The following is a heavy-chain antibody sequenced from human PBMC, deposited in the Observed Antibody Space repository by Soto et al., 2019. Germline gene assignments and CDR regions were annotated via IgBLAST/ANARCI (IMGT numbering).Heavy chain of an antibody. V-gene: IGHV3-30*18. Sequence: QVQLVESGGGVVQPGRSLRLSCAASGFTFSSYGMHWVRQAPGKGLEWVAVISYDGTEKYYADSVKGRFTVSRDNSKNTLYLQMNSLRAEDTAVYYCAKEEAQSIVGVTGYYYYYGMDVWGQGTTVTVSS. CDR1: GFTFSSYG. J-gene: IGHJ6*02. CDR3: AKEEAQSIVGVTGYYYYYGMDV. D-gene: IGHD1-26*01. CDR2: ISYDGTEK.